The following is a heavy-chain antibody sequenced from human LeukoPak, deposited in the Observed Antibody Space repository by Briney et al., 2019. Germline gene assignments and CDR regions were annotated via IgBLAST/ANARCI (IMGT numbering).Heavy chain of an antibody. V-gene: IGHV4-59*08. D-gene: IGHD2-21*02. CDR2: ISYNGRT. Sequence: SETLSLTCTVSGGSINTHYCSWIRQPPGKGLEWIGYISYNGRTNYNPSLKSRVTISLDTSNSQLSLNLNSVTAADTAVYYCARRAYCGDDCFPFDNWGQGTPVTVSS. CDR1: GGSINTHY. CDR3: ARRAYCGDDCFPFDN. J-gene: IGHJ4*02.